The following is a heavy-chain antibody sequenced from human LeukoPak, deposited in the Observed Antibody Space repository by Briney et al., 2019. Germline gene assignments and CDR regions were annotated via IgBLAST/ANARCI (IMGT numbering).Heavy chain of an antibody. Sequence: PGGSLRLSCAASGFTFSNAWMSWVRRAPGKGREWVGRIKSKTDGGTTDYAAPVKGRFTISRDDSKNTLYLQMNSLKTEDTAVYYCTTAQLPYYYDFWSGYWGSAFDIWGQGTMVTVSS. V-gene: IGHV3-15*01. CDR3: TTAQLPYYYDFWSGYWGSAFDI. J-gene: IGHJ3*02. D-gene: IGHD3-3*01. CDR1: GFTFSNAW. CDR2: IKSKTDGGTT.